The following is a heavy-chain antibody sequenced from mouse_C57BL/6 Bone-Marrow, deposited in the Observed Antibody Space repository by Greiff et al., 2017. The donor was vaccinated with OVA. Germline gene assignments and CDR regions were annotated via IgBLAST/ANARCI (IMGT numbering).Heavy chain of an antibody. V-gene: IGHV2-2*01. D-gene: IGHD1-1*01. CDR1: GFSLTSYG. CDR3: ARTPHYYGSSYDYAMDY. Sequence: QVQLKQSGPGLVQPSQSLSITCTVSGFSLTSYGVHWVRQSPGKGLEWLGVIWSGGSTDYNAAFISRLSISKDKSKSQVFFKMNSLQADDTAIYYCARTPHYYGSSYDYAMDYWGQGTSVTVSS. J-gene: IGHJ4*01. CDR2: IWSGGST.